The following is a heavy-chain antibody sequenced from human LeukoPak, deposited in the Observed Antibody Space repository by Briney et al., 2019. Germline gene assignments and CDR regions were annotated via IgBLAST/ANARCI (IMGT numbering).Heavy chain of an antibody. V-gene: IGHV3-33*01. Sequence: GGSLRLSCAASGFTFSSYGMQWVRQAPGKGLEWVAVIWYDGSEEHYADSVKGRVTISRDNSKSTVWLQMDSPRAEDTAVYYCARGFRSSGSFYLYGMDVWGQGTTVTVSS. D-gene: IGHD3-22*01. CDR2: IWYDGSEE. J-gene: IGHJ6*02. CDR3: ARGFRSSGSFYLYGMDV. CDR1: GFTFSSYG.